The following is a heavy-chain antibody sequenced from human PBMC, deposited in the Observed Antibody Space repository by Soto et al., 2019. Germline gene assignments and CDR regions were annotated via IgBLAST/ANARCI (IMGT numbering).Heavy chain of an antibody. V-gene: IGHV3-23*01. CDR2: ISGSGGST. Sequence: EVQLLESGGGLVQPGGSLRLSCAASGFTFSSYAMSWVRQAPGKGLEWVSAISGSGGSTYYADSVKGRFTISRDNSKNTLYLQMNSLRAEDTDVYYCAKGITMVRGVALPVDYWGQGTLVTVSS. CDR3: AKGITMVRGVALPVDY. D-gene: IGHD3-10*01. CDR1: GFTFSSYA. J-gene: IGHJ4*02.